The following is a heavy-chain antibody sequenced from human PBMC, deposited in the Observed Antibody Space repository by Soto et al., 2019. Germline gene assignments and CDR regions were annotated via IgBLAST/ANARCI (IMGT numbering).Heavy chain of an antibody. CDR1: GFTFSSYG. Sequence: PGGSLRLSCAASGFTFSSYGMSWVRQAPEKGLEWVSGINASDGGAYYADSVKGRFTISRGNSENTLYLQMNSLRAEDTAVYYCAKDSNREYFQHWGQGTLVTVSS. CDR2: INASDGGA. CDR3: AKDSNREYFQH. J-gene: IGHJ1*01. V-gene: IGHV3-23*01.